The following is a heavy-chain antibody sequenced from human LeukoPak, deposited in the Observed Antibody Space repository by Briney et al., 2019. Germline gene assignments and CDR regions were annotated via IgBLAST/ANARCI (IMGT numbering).Heavy chain of an antibody. CDR3: ARDSRYSSGWYSPSGPVTLFDY. J-gene: IGHJ4*02. CDR2: ISAYNGNT. V-gene: IGHV1-18*04. D-gene: IGHD6-19*01. Sequence: GASVKVSCKASGYTFTSYYMHWVRQAPGQGLEWMGWISAYNGNTNYAQKLQGRVTMTTDTSTSTAYMELRSLRSDDTAVYYCARDSRYSSGWYSPSGPVTLFDYWGQGTLVTVSS. CDR1: GYTFTSYY.